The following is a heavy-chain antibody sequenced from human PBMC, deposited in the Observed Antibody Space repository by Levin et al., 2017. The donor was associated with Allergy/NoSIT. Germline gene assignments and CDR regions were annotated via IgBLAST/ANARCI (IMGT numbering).Heavy chain of an antibody. CDR3: ARSELRFLEWLSYWEGYYYGMDV. Sequence: RASVKVSCKASGYTFTSYGISWVRQAPGQGLEWMGWISAYNGNTNYAQKLQGRVTMTTDTSTSTAYMELRSLRSDDTAVYYCARSELRFLEWLSYWEGYYYGMDVWGQGTTVTVSS. CDR2: ISAYNGNT. CDR1: GYTFTSYG. J-gene: IGHJ6*02. V-gene: IGHV1-18*01. D-gene: IGHD3-3*01.